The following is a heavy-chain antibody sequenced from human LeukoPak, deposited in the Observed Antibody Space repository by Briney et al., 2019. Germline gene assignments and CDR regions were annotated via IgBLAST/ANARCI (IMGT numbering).Heavy chain of an antibody. D-gene: IGHD1-14*01. CDR2: MYQSGNA. J-gene: IGHJ5*02. V-gene: IGHV4-38-2*02. CDR3: ARVPGPNWFDP. Sequence: PSETLSLTCSVSGYSISSGHYWGWIRQPPGMGLEWIGSMYQSGNAYYNPSLRSRVTMSVDTSKNQVSLKLISVTAADTAVYFCARVPGPNWFDPWGLGTLVTVSS. CDR1: GYSISSGHY.